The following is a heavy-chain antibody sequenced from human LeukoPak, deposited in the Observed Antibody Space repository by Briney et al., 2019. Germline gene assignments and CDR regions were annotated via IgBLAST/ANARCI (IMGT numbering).Heavy chain of an antibody. V-gene: IGHV3-23*01. CDR1: GFTFSSYG. CDR3: ATQRGLPEYYYYYMDV. D-gene: IGHD2-15*01. Sequence: QPGGSLRLSCAASGFTFSSYGMSWVRQAPGKGLEWVSAISGSGGSTYYADSVKGRFTISRDNAKNSLYLQMNSLRAEDTAVYYCATQRGLPEYYYYYMDVWGKGTTVTISS. J-gene: IGHJ6*03. CDR2: ISGSGGST.